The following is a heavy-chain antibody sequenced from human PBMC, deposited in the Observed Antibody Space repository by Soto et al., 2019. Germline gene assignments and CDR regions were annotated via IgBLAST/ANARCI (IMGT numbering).Heavy chain of an antibody. Sequence: PGGSLRLSCATSKFTSSSYSINSSRQAKGKGLEWVSSISSSSTYIHYADSVKGRFTISRDNAKNSLYLQMNSLSAEDTAVYYCATQTSGYYHYGMDVSSQRSTVLVTS. CDR1: KFTSSSYS. J-gene: IGHJ6*02. CDR3: ATQTSGYYHYGMDV. CDR2: ISSSSTYI. V-gene: IGHV3-21*01.